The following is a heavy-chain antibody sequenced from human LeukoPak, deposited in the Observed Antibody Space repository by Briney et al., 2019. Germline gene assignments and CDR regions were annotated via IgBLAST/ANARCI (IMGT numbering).Heavy chain of an antibody. Sequence: PSETLSLTCAVYGGSFSGYYWSWMRQHAEKGLEWIGYIYYSGSTYYNPSLKSRVTISVDTSKNQFSLKLSSVTAADTAVYYCAGHPFSGWQGVFYYYGMDVWGQGTTVTVSS. D-gene: IGHD6-19*01. CDR3: AGHPFSGWQGVFYYYGMDV. CDR2: IYYSGST. J-gene: IGHJ6*02. V-gene: IGHV4-59*06. CDR1: GGSFSGYY.